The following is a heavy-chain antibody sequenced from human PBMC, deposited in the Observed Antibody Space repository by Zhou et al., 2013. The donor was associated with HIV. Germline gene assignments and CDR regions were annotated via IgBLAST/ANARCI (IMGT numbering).Heavy chain of an antibody. CDR2: IIPDSGGT. CDR1: GYTFTGYY. CDR3: ARSGLLQPFAH. Sequence: QVQLVQSGAEVRKPGASVNVSCKASGYTFTGYYLHWVRQAPGQGFEWMGWIIPDSGGTYDSQKFRGRVAMTRDTSISTAYMVLASLTSDDTAVYYCARSGLLQPFAHWGQGTLVTVSS. J-gene: IGHJ4*02. D-gene: IGHD2-2*01. V-gene: IGHV1-2*02.